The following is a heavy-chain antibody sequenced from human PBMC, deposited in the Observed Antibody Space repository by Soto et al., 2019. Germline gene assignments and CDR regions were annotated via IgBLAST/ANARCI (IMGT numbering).Heavy chain of an antibody. J-gene: IGHJ4*02. CDR3: ATSAHCSGGSCYPVYFDY. V-gene: IGHV4-31*03. CDR2: IYYSGST. CDR1: GGSISSGGYY. Sequence: SETLSLTCTVSGGSISSGGYYWSWIRQHPGKGLEWIGYIYYSGSTYYNPSLRSRVTISVDTSKNQFSLKLSSVTAADTAVYYCATSAHCSGGSCYPVYFDYWGQGTLVTVSS. D-gene: IGHD2-15*01.